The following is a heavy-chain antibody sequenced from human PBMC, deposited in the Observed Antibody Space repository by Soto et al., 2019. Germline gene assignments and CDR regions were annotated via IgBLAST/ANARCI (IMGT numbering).Heavy chain of an antibody. Sequence: QVQLVQSGTEVKKPGASVKVSCKASGYIFTSYYMHWVRQAPGQGLEWMGIINPTSGGTAYAQMFQGRVTMTRDMSTSTFYMELSSLRSEDTAVYFCARISAKLGERTGGYGMDVWGQGTTVTVSS. D-gene: IGHD7-27*01. J-gene: IGHJ6*02. CDR1: GYIFTSYY. V-gene: IGHV1-46*01. CDR2: INPTSGGT. CDR3: ARISAKLGERTGGYGMDV.